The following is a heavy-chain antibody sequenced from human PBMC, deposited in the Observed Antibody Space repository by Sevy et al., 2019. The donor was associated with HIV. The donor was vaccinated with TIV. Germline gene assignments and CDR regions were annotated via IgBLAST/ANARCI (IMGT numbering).Heavy chain of an antibody. V-gene: IGHV3-23*01. CDR2: ISISGADK. J-gene: IGHJ5*02. CDR1: GFTLSSYA. D-gene: IGHD2-8*02. CDR3: AKALVETEDKHEFDP. Sequence: GGSLRLSCAASGFTLSSYAMSWVRQAPGKGLEWVSSISISGADKYYADSVKGRFTISRDNSQNRLYLQMNSLRAEDTALYYRAKALVETEDKHEFDPWGQGTLVTVSS.